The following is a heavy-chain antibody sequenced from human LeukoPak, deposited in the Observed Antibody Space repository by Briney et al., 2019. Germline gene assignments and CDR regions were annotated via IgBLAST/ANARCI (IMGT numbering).Heavy chain of an antibody. V-gene: IGHV1-18*01. CDR3: ASEDSYGYFDH. Sequence: ASVKVSCKASGYTFTNYGISWARQAPGQGLEWMGWISGYNGDTNYAQKLQGRVTMTTDTSTSTAYMDLRSLGSADTAVYYCASEDSYGYFDHWGQGTRVTVSS. J-gene: IGHJ4*02. CDR1: GYTFTNYG. CDR2: ISGYNGDT. D-gene: IGHD5-18*01.